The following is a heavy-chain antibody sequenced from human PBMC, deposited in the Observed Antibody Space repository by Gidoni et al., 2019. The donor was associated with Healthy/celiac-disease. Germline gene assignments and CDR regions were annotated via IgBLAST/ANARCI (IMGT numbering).Heavy chain of an antibody. D-gene: IGHD3-10*01. CDR2: MNHSGST. Sequence: QVQLQQWGAGLLKPSETLSLTCAVYGGSFSGYYWSWIRQPTGKGVEWLGEMNHSGSTNYNPSLKSRGTISVDTSKNQFSLKLSSVTAADTAVYYCARGRLWFGELYYWGQGTLVTVSS. J-gene: IGHJ4*02. V-gene: IGHV4-34*01. CDR3: ARGRLWFGELYY. CDR1: GGSFSGYY.